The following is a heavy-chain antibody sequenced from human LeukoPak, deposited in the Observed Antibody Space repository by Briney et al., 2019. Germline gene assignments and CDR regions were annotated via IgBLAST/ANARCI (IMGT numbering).Heavy chain of an antibody. CDR2: TYYRSKWYI. CDR1: GDSVSSNTAA. Sequence: SRTLSLTCDISGDSVSSNTAAWNWIRQSPSRGLEWLGRTYYRSKWYIEYALSMKSRITINPDTSKNRFSLQFKSVTPEDTAVYYCARTSGYIDSWGRGTLVTVSS. V-gene: IGHV6-1*01. J-gene: IGHJ4*02. CDR3: ARTSGYIDS. D-gene: IGHD3-10*01.